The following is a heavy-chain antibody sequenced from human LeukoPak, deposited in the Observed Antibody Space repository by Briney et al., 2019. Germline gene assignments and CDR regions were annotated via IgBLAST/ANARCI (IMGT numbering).Heavy chain of an antibody. CDR3: VRDLAYAFDT. V-gene: IGHV3-48*01. CDR1: GFAFSTFS. J-gene: IGHJ3*02. CDR2: IRSSSSV. Sequence: GGSLRLSCSASGFAFSTFSFTWVRQAPGKGLEWLSYIRSSSSVADSVKGRFTFSRDDAKHSLHLHMNSLRAEDTAVYYCVRDLAYAFDTWGQGKMVTVSS.